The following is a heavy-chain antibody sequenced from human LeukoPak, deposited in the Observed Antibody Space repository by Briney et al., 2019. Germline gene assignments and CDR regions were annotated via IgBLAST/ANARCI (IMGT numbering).Heavy chain of an antibody. Sequence: PSETLSLTCTVSGGSISSGSYYWSWIRQPAWKGLEWIGRIYTSGSTNYNPSLKSRVTISVDTSKNQFSLKLSSVTAADTAVYYCAREQVVQAARLDWGQGTLVTVSS. V-gene: IGHV4-61*02. CDR1: GGSISSGSYY. CDR3: AREQVVQAARLD. D-gene: IGHD2-2*01. CDR2: IYTSGST. J-gene: IGHJ4*02.